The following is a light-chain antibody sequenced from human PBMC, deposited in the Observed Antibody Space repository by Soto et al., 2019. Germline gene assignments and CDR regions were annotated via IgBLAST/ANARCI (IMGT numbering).Light chain of an antibody. V-gene: IGLV2-23*01. CDR2: EGS. CDR3: CSYAGSSNLYV. J-gene: IGLJ1*01. CDR1: SSDVGSYNL. Sequence: QSALTQPASVSGSPGQSITISCTGTSSDVGSYNLVSWYQQHPGKAPKLMLYEGSKRPSGVSNRFSGSKSGNTASLTISGLQAEDEADYYCCSYAGSSNLYVFGTGTKRTVL.